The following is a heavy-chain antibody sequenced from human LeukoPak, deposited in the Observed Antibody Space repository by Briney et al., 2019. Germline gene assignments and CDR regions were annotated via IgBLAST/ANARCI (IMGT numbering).Heavy chain of an antibody. J-gene: IGHJ5*02. D-gene: IGHD2-15*01. V-gene: IGHV1-18*01. CDR3: ARVDIVVVVAANWFDP. CDR1: GYTFTSYG. Sequence: ASVKVSCKASGYTFTSYGISWVRQAPGQGLEWMGWISAYNGNTNYAQKLQGRVTMTTDTSTSTAYMELRSLRSDDTAVYYCARVDIVVVVAANWFDPWGQGTLVTVPS. CDR2: ISAYNGNT.